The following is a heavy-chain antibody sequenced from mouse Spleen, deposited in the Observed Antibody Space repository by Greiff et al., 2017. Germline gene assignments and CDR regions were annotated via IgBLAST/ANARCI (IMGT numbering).Heavy chain of an antibody. CDR3: ARRNYYGSSPAWFAY. Sequence: EVQLQQSGPELVKPGASVKIPCKASGYTFTDYNMDWVKQSHGKSLEWIGDINPNNGGTIYNQKFKGKATLTVDKSSSTAYMELRSLTSEDTAVYYCARRNYYGSSPAWFAYWGQGTLVTVSA. J-gene: IGHJ3*01. CDR1: GYTFTDYN. V-gene: IGHV1-18*01. D-gene: IGHD1-1*01. CDR2: INPNNGGT.